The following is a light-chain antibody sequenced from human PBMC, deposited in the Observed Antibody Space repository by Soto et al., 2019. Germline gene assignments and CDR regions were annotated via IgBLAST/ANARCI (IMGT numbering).Light chain of an antibody. CDR2: GAS. CDR3: QQYGRSPWT. V-gene: IGKV3-20*01. J-gene: IGKJ1*01. Sequence: EIVLTQSPGTLSLSPGERATLSCRASQSVSSSFLAWYQQKPGQAPRLLIYGASSRATGIPDRFSGSGSGTDFTLAISRLEPEDFAVDYCQQYGRSPWTF. CDR1: QSVSSSF.